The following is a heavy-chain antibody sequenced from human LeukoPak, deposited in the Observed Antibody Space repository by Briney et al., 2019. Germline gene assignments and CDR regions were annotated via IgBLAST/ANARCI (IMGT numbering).Heavy chain of an antibody. J-gene: IGHJ4*02. D-gene: IGHD5-24*01. CDR1: GFTFSSYA. V-gene: IGHV3-23*01. CDR2: ISGSGGNT. Sequence: GGSLRLSCAASGFTFSSYAMSWVRQAPGRGLEWVSSISGSGGNTYYADSVKGRFTISRHNSKNTLYLQMNSLRAEDTAVYYCARLRWLQLYYFDYWGQGTLVTVSS. CDR3: ARLRWLQLYYFDY.